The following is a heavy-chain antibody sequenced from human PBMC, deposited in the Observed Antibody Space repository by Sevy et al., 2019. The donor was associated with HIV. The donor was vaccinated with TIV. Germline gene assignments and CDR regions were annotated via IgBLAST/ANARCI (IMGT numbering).Heavy chain of an antibody. CDR1: GFTFSSYW. D-gene: IGHD6-13*01. CDR2: VNSDGSST. Sequence: GGSLRLSCATSGFTFSSYWMHWVRQAPGKGLVWVSRVNSDGSSTTYAGSVKGRFTISRDNAKNTLSLQMNSLRAEDTAVYYCVAANSWEDYWGQGTLVTVSS. J-gene: IGHJ4*02. CDR3: VAANSWEDY. V-gene: IGHV3-74*01.